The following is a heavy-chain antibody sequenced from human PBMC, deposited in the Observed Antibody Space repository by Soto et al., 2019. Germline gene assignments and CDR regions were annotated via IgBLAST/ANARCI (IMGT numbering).Heavy chain of an antibody. Sequence: QVQLVQSGAEVKKPGSSVKVSCKASGGTFSSYTISWVRQAPGQGLEWMGRIIPILGIANYAQKFQGRVTITADKSTSTAYMELSSLRSEDTAVYYCAREGPRDSSESFWVQGTLVTVSS. CDR2: IIPILGIA. J-gene: IGHJ4*02. CDR3: AREGPRDSSESF. V-gene: IGHV1-69*08. D-gene: IGHD6-19*01. CDR1: GGTFSSYT.